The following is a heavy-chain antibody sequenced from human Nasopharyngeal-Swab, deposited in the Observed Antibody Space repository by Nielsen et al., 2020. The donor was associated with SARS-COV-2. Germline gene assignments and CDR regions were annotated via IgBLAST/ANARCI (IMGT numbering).Heavy chain of an antibody. CDR1: GGSINSNY. CDR2: IYYTGST. D-gene: IGHD4-11*01. Sequence: SETLSLTCTVSGGSINSNYWTWIRQSPGKGLEWIGYIYYTGSTNSNPSLKTRVSTSVDTSRNQFSLRLSSVTAADTAVYYCARSVSDYTNNDRFDYFDPWGQGSLVTVSS. CDR3: ARSVSDYTNNDRFDYFDP. V-gene: IGHV4-59*01. J-gene: IGHJ5*02.